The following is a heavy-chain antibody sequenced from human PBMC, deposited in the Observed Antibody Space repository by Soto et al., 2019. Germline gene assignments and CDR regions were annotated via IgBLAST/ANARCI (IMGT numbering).Heavy chain of an antibody. V-gene: IGHV1-69*02. Sequence: QVQLVQSGAEVKKPGSSVKVSCKASGGTFSSYTISWVRQAPGQGLEWMGRLITILGIANYAQKFQGRVTLTADKSTSTAYMELRSLRAEDTAVYYFARGADCGSGSYYPVWPNYSMDVWGKETTVTVSS. D-gene: IGHD3-10*01. CDR3: ARGADCGSGSYYPVWPNYSMDV. J-gene: IGHJ6*03. CDR1: GGTFSSYT. CDR2: LITILGIA.